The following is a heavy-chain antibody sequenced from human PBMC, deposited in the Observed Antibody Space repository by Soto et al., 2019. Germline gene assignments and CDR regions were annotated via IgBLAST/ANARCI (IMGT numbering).Heavy chain of an antibody. Sequence: SVKVSCKASGGTFSSYAISWVRQAPGQGLEWMGGIIPIFGTANYAQKFQGRVTITADESTSTAYMELSSLRSEDTAVYYCARVRGEITMIVVALDAFDIWGQGTMVTV. V-gene: IGHV1-69*13. CDR1: GGTFSSYA. CDR2: IIPIFGTA. CDR3: ARVRGEITMIVVALDAFDI. J-gene: IGHJ3*02. D-gene: IGHD3-22*01.